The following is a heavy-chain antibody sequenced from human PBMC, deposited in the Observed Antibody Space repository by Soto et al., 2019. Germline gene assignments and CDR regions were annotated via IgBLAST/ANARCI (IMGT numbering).Heavy chain of an antibody. CDR1: GGTFSSYG. D-gene: IGHD1-26*01. CDR2: IIPIFATA. CDR3: ARAPNSGSYRFDY. Sequence: SVKVSCKASGGTFSSYGISWVRQAPGQGLEWMGGIIPIFATANYAQKFQGRVTITADESTSTAYMELSSLRSEDTAVYYCARAPNSGSYRFDYRGQGTLVTVSP. V-gene: IGHV1-69*13. J-gene: IGHJ4*02.